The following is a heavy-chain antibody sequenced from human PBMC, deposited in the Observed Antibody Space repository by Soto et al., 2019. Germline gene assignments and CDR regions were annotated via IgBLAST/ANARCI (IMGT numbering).Heavy chain of an antibody. CDR3: ATDLHSSSWYQRH. J-gene: IGHJ4*02. D-gene: IGHD6-13*01. CDR2: FDPEDGET. CDR1: GYTLTELS. Sequence: GASVKVSCKVSGYTLTELSMHWVRQAPGKGLEWMGGFDPEDGETIYAQKFQGRVTMTEDTSTDTAYMELSSLRSEDTAMYYCATDLHSSSWYQRHWGQGTLVTVSS. V-gene: IGHV1-24*01.